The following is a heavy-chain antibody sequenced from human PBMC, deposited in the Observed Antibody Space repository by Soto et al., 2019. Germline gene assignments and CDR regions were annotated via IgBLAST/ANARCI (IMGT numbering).Heavy chain of an antibody. D-gene: IGHD3-3*01. CDR3: ARXGRFLEWYQTNNYGMDV. CDR1: GGSISSYY. J-gene: IGHJ6*01. CDR2: IYTSGST. V-gene: IGHV4-4*07. Sequence: PSETLSLTCTVSGGSISSYYWSWIRQPAGKGLEWIGRIYTSGSTNYNPSLKSRVTMSVDTSKNQFSLKLSSVTAADTAVYYCARXGRFLEWYQTNNYGMDVWGQGTTVTVSS.